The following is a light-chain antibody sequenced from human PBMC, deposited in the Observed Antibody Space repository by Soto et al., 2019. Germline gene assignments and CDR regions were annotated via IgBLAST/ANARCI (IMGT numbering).Light chain of an antibody. CDR2: DAS. CDR3: QQRYHWQYT. J-gene: IGKJ2*01. CDR1: LSVASD. V-gene: IGKV3-11*01. Sequence: ESVLTQSPATLSLSPGERATRSCRASLSVASDLAWYQQKPGLPTRVLSYDASNRATGIPARFSGSGSGTDFTLPISSLEPEEFAVYYCQQRYHWQYTFGQGTRREI.